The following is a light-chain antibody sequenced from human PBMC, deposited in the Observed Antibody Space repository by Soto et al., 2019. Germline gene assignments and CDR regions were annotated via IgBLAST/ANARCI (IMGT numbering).Light chain of an antibody. CDR3: EHYYGYWT. V-gene: IGKV1-5*03. CDR2: EAS. CDR1: QSISDS. J-gene: IGKJ1*01. Sequence: DIQMTQSPSTLSASVGDRVTITCRARQSISDSLAWYQQKPGKAPKLLIYEASSLKSGGPSRFSGSRSGTEYTLTISRLQPDDFATDDCEHYYGYWTFGQGTKVEIK.